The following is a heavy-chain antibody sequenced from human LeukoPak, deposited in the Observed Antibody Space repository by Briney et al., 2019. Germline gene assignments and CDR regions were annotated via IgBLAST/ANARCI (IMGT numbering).Heavy chain of an antibody. V-gene: IGHV4-59*01. J-gene: IGHJ6*03. D-gene: IGHD3-16*01. Sequence: SESLSLTCTVSGGSISSYYWSWIRQPPGKGLECIGYIYYSGSTNYNPSLKSRVTISVDTSKNQFSLRLSSVTAADTAVYYCARGGELLGYYYMDVWGKGTTVTVSS. CDR2: IYYSGST. CDR1: GGSISSYY. CDR3: ARGGELLGYYYMDV.